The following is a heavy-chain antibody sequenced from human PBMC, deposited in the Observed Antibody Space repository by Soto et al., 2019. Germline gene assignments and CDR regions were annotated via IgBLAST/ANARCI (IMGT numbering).Heavy chain of an antibody. CDR1: GGTFSSYT. V-gene: IGHV1-69*02. J-gene: IGHJ6*03. Sequence: ASVKVSCKASGGTFSSYTISWVRQAPGQGLEWMGRIIPILGIANYAQKFQGRVTITADKSTSTAYMELSSLRSEDTAVYYCATSAHSGYDFHYYYYYMDVWGKGTTVTVSS. CDR3: ATSAHSGYDFHYYYYYMDV. CDR2: IIPILGIA. D-gene: IGHD5-12*01.